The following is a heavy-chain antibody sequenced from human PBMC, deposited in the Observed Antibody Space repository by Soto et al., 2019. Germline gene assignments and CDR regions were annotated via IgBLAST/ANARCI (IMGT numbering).Heavy chain of an antibody. CDR3: ATSPTWIQLYNNWFDP. CDR1: GYTLTELS. V-gene: IGHV1-24*01. Sequence: EASVKVSCKVSGYTLTELSMHWVRQAPGKGLEWVGGFDPEDGETIYAQKFQGRVTMTEDTSTDTAYMELSSLRSEDTAVYYCATSPTWIQLYNNWFDPWGQGTLVTVSS. CDR2: FDPEDGET. D-gene: IGHD5-18*01. J-gene: IGHJ5*02.